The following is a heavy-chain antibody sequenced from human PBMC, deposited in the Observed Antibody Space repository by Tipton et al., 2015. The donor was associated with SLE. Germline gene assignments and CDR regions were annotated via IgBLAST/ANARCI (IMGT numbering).Heavy chain of an antibody. J-gene: IGHJ3*02. D-gene: IGHD3-3*01. CDR3: ARDGLTIFRVVSAFDI. CDR2: SYYSGST. V-gene: IGHV4-59*11. CDR1: GGSISSHY. Sequence: TLSLTCTVSGGSISSHYWSWIRQPPGKGLEWIGYSYYSGSTNYNPSLKSRVTISVDTSKNQFSLKVSSVTAADPAVYYCARDGLTIFRVVSAFDIWRHGTMVTVSS.